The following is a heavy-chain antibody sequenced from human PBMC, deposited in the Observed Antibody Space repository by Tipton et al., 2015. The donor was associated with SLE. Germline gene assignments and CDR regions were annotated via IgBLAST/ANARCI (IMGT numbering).Heavy chain of an antibody. CDR3: ARDPLNSHGFYYFDY. CDR2: IRYDGSNT. V-gene: IGHV3-30*02. J-gene: IGHJ4*02. CDR1: GFTFSSFV. Sequence: SLRLSCAASGFTFSSFVMHWVRQAPGKGLEWVAFIRYDGSNTYYADSVKGRFTISRDNSKNTLYLRMNSLRAEDTAVYYCARDPLNSHGFYYFDYWGQGTLVTVSS. D-gene: IGHD5-18*01.